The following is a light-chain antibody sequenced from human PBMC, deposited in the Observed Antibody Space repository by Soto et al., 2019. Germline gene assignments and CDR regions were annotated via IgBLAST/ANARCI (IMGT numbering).Light chain of an antibody. Sequence: DIQMTQSPSSLSASVGDSVTITCRASPPISSPLSWYQQKPGKVPKLLIYATSKLQSGVPSRFSGSRSGTDFTLTISSLQPEDFATYYCQHSYDTPDFGQGTRLEIK. J-gene: IGKJ5*01. CDR1: PPISSP. V-gene: IGKV1-39*01. CDR2: ATS. CDR3: QHSYDTPD.